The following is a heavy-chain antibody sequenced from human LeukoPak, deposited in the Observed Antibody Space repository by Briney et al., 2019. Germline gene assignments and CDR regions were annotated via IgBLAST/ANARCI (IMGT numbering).Heavy chain of an antibody. CDR2: IYSSWST. V-gene: IGHV4-61*02. D-gene: IGHD4-23*01. CDR3: ARGGNSGYFDY. J-gene: IGHJ4*02. Sequence: SETLSHIGTVSGGSIGSGSYYGSWIRQPAGKGLEWIGRIYSSWSTNYNPSLKSRVTISVDTSKNQFSLKLRSVTAADTGVYYCARGGNSGYFDYWVQGTLVTVCS. CDR1: GGSIGSGSYY.